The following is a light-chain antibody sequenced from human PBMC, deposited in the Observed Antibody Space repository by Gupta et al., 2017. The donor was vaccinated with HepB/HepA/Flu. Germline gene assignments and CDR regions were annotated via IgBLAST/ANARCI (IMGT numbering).Light chain of an antibody. CDR2: LGS. Sequence: DIAMSQSPLSLPVTPGEPASISCRSSQSLLHSNGYNYLDWYLQKPGQSPQLLIYLGSNRASGVPDRFSGSGSGTDFTLKISRVGAEDVGVYYCMQALQTPRTFGQGTKVEIK. CDR1: QSLLHSNGYNY. CDR3: MQALQTPRT. V-gene: IGKV2-28*01. J-gene: IGKJ1*01.